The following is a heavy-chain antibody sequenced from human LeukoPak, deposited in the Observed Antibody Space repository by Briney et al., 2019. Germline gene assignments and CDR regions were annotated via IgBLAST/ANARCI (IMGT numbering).Heavy chain of an antibody. CDR3: ARILGYCSSTSCYMDANWFDP. CDR2: ICSSGSA. Sequence: PSETLSLTCTVSGGSISSGVYCWSWIRQRPGEGLQWIGYICSSGSAYYNPSLKSRVTMSIDTSNNQFSLKLNSVTAADTAVYYCARILGYCSSTSCYMDANWFDPWGQGTLVTVSS. D-gene: IGHD2-2*02. J-gene: IGHJ5*02. CDR1: GGSISSGVYC. V-gene: IGHV4-31*03.